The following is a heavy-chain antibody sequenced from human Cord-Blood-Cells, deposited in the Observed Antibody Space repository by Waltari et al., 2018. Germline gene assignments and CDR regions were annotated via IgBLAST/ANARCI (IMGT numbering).Heavy chain of an antibody. V-gene: IGHV1-18*01. Sequence: QVRLVQSGAEVKKPGTTARDSCKARGYTRTSACIRWVRQAPGQGLEWMGWISAYNGNTNYAQKLQGRVTMTTDTSTSTAYMELRSRRSDDTAVYYCARRIAVAGTWFDPWGQGTLVPVSS. CDR3: ARRIAVAGTWFDP. D-gene: IGHD6-19*01. CDR1: GYTRTSAC. CDR2: ISAYNGNT. J-gene: IGHJ5*02.